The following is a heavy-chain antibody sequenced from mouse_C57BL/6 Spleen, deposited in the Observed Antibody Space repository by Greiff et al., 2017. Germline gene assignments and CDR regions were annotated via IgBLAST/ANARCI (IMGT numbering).Heavy chain of an antibody. D-gene: IGHD2-4*01. J-gene: IGHJ4*01. Sequence: QVQLQQPGAELVKPGASVKLSCKASGYTFTSYWMQWVKQRPGPGLEWIGEIDPSDSYTNYNKNFKGNATVTVYTSSSTAYMQLSSLTSEDSTVYYCARRVYDYDDYYAMDYWGQGTSVTVSS. CDR1: GYTFTSYW. CDR2: IDPSDSYT. CDR3: ARRVYDYDDYYAMDY. V-gene: IGHV1-50*01.